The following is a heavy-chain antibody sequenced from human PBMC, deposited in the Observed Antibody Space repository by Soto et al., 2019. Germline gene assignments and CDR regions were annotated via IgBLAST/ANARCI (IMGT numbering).Heavy chain of an antibody. V-gene: IGHV4-59*01. CDR3: ARGVYATEFDY. CDR1: GGSISSYY. Sequence: SETLSLTCTVSGGSISSYYWSWIRQPPGKGLEWIGYIYYSGSTNYNPSLKSRVTISVDTSKNQFSLKLSSVTAADTALYYCARGVYATEFDYWGQGTLVTVSS. CDR2: IYYSGST. D-gene: IGHD2-8*01. J-gene: IGHJ4*02.